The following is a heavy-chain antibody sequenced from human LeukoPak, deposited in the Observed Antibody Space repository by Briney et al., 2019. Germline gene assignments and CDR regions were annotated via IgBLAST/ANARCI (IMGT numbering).Heavy chain of an antibody. V-gene: IGHV3-23*01. J-gene: IGHJ4*02. D-gene: IGHD3-9*01. CDR2: IGSDNKP. Sequence: GGSLRLSCEASGFTFSAYAMTWVRQAPGKGLEWVSSIGSDNKPHYSESVKGRFAISRDNSKSMLFLQLNSLRAEDTALYYCARDQGLRYFDLDYWGQGTLVSVSS. CDR3: ARDQGLRYFDLDY. CDR1: GFTFSAYA.